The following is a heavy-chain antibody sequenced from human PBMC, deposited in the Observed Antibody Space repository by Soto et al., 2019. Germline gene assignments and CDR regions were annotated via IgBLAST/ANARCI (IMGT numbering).Heavy chain of an antibody. CDR2: INPNSGGT. V-gene: IGHV1-2*04. CDR1: GYTFTGYY. D-gene: IGHD2-2*01. J-gene: IGHJ5*02. Sequence: ASVKVSCKASGYTFTGYYMHWVRQAPGQGLEWMGWINPNSGGTNYAQKFQGWVTMTRDTSISTAYMELSRLRSDDTAVYYCARSPGHCSSTSCYHWFDPWGQGTLVTVSS. CDR3: ARSPGHCSSTSCYHWFDP.